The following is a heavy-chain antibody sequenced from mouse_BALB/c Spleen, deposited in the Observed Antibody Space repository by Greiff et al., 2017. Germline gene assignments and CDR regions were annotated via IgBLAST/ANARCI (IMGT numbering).Heavy chain of an antibody. J-gene: IGHJ3*01. CDR1: GFSLTSYG. CDR3: ARDGGLGVLAY. D-gene: IGHD4-1*01. V-gene: IGHV2-9*02. CDR2: IWAGGST. Sequence: VMLVESGPGLVAPSQSLSITCTVSGFSLTSYGVHWVRQPPGKGLEWLGVIWAGGSTNYNSALMSRLSISKDNSKSQVFLKMNSLQTDDTAMYYCARDGGLGVLAYWGQGTLVTVSA.